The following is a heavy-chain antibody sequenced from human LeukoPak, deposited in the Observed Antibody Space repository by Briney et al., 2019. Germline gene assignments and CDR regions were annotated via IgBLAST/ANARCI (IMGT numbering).Heavy chain of an antibody. CDR3: AKDGYRGALYSFYYYMDV. Sequence: GGTLRLSCAASGFTFSNYAMNWVRQAPGKGLEWVSAISGSGGRTYYADSVKGRFTISRDDSMNTLYLQMNSLRFGDTAVYYCAKDGYRGALYSFYYYMDVWGKGTTVTISS. V-gene: IGHV3-23*01. CDR1: GFTFSNYA. D-gene: IGHD5-18*01. CDR2: ISGSGGRT. J-gene: IGHJ6*03.